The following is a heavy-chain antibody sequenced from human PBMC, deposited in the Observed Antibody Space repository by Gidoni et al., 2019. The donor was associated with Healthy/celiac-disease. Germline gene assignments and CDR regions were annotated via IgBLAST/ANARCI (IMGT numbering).Heavy chain of an antibody. V-gene: IGHV1-3*01. CDR2: INAGNGNT. J-gene: IGHJ4*02. Sequence: QVQLVQSGAEVKKPGASVKVSCKASGYTFTSYAMHWVRQAPGQRLEWMGWINAGNGNTKYSQKFQGRVTITRDTSASTAYMELSSLRSEDTAVYYCARAGMVTTELFDYWGQGTLVTVSS. CDR1: GYTFTSYA. CDR3: ARAGMVTTELFDY. D-gene: IGHD5-18*01.